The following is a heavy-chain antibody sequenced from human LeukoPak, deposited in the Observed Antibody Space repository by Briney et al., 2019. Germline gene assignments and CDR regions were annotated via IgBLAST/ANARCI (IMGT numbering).Heavy chain of an antibody. V-gene: IGHV3-66*01. J-gene: IGHJ4*02. D-gene: IGHD2/OR15-2a*01. Sequence: GGSLRLSCAASGFTVSSNYMSWVRQAPGKGLEWVSVIYSGGSTYYADSVKGRFTISRDNAKNSLYLQMNSLRAEDTAVYYCARKYSTSGFDYWGQGTLVTVSS. CDR2: IYSGGST. CDR1: GFTVSSNY. CDR3: ARKYSTSGFDY.